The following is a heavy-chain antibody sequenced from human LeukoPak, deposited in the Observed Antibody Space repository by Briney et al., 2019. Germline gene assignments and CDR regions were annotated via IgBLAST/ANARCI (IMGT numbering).Heavy chain of an antibody. CDR1: GFTFSSYT. D-gene: IGHD6-25*01. Sequence: GGSLRLSCAASGFTFSSYTMNWVRQPPGKGLEWVSNIGTSSTTIYYADSVKGRFTISRDSAKNSLYLQMNSLRADDTAVYYCARFAAGGSYYYYMDVWGKGTTVTVSS. J-gene: IGHJ6*03. CDR2: IGTSSTTI. CDR3: ARFAAGGSYYYYMDV. V-gene: IGHV3-48*01.